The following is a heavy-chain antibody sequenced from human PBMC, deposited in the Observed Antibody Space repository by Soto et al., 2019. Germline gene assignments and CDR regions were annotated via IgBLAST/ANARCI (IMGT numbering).Heavy chain of an antibody. CDR2: FYDLDGT. Sequence: DVQLVESGGGLIQPGGSLRLSCAVSGLTVSGKKYVAWVRQAPGKGLEWVSGFYDLDGTYYADSLKGRFTTSGDSSRTIVYLQMNGLRPEVTAVNYCATWHLHEHAYDVLGQGTTVTVSS. CDR1: GLTVSGKKY. V-gene: IGHV3-53*01. D-gene: IGHD4-4*01. CDR3: ATWHLHEHAYDV. J-gene: IGHJ3*01.